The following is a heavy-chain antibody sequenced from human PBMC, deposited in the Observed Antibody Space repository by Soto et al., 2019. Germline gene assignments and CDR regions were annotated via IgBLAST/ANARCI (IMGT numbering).Heavy chain of an antibody. CDR1: GGSSSNNTW. Sequence: SETLSLTCAVSGGSSSNNTWWSWVRQSPGKGLEWIGEIHHSGSTNYNPSLKSRVTISVDKSKNQFSLNLGSVTAADTAVYYCVRGPTSGWNAWGQGTLVTVSS. J-gene: IGHJ5*02. D-gene: IGHD6-19*01. CDR2: IHHSGST. CDR3: VRGPTSGWNA. V-gene: IGHV4-4*02.